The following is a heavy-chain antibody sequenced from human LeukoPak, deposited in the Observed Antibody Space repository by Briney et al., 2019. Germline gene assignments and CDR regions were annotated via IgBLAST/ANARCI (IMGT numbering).Heavy chain of an antibody. CDR1: GFTFSRYA. CDR3: AKGGYSSSWYSLFDY. CDR2: ISGSGGST. V-gene: IGHV3-23*01. D-gene: IGHD6-13*01. J-gene: IGHJ4*02. Sequence: GGPLRLFCTASGFTFSRYAMSWVRQAPGKGLEWVSAISGSGGSTYYADSVKGRFTISRDNSKNTLYLQMNSLRAEDTAVYYCAKGGYSSSWYSLFDYWGQGTLVTVSS.